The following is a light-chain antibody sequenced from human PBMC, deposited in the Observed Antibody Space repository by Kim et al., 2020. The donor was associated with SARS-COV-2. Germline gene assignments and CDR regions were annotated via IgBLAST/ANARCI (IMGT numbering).Light chain of an antibody. CDR2: EDN. Sequence: NFMLTQPHSVSESPGKTVTISCTRSSGSIASNYVQWYQQRPGSSPTTVIYEDNQRPSGVPDRFSGSIDSSSNSASLTISGLKTEDEADYSCQSYDSNNQVFGGGTQLTVL. CDR3: QSYDSNNQV. J-gene: IGLJ3*02. V-gene: IGLV6-57*01. CDR1: SGSIASNY.